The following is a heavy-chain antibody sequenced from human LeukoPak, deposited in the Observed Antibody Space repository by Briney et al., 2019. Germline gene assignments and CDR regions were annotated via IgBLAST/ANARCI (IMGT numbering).Heavy chain of an antibody. J-gene: IGHJ4*02. CDR1: GFTFSNAW. CDR3: AREGGSYRPLDY. D-gene: IGHD3-16*02. V-gene: IGHV4-4*02. Sequence: GSLRLSCAASGFTFSNAWMSWVRQAPGKGLEWVGEVNLQGGTNYNPSLLRRIAISVDTSANHVSLQMTSVTAADTAVYYCAREGGSYRPLDYSGQGTLVTVSS. CDR2: VNLQGGT.